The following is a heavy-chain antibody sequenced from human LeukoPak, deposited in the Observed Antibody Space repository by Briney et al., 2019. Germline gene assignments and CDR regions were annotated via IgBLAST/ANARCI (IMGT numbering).Heavy chain of an antibody. CDR2: IYYSGST. CDR1: GGSISSYY. J-gene: IGHJ4*02. Sequence: PSETLSLTCTVSGGSISSYYWSWIRQPPGKGLEWIGYIYYSGSTNYNPSLKSRVTISVDTSKNQFSLKLSSVTAADTAVYYCAREHEGYFDYWGQGTLVTVSS. CDR3: AREHEGYFDY. V-gene: IGHV4-59*12.